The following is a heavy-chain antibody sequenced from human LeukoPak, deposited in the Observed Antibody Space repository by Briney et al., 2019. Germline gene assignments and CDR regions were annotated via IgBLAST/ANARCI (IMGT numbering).Heavy chain of an antibody. CDR1: GFTFSSYS. J-gene: IGHJ4*02. CDR2: IGSSSSYI. V-gene: IGHV3-21*01. D-gene: IGHD6-19*01. Sequence: GGSPRLSCAVSGFTFSSYSMNWVRHAPGKGLEWVPSIGSSSSYIYYADSVKGRFTISRDNAKNSLYLQMNSLRAEDTAVYYCARDKAVAGTFDYRGQGTLVTVSS. CDR3: ARDKAVAGTFDY.